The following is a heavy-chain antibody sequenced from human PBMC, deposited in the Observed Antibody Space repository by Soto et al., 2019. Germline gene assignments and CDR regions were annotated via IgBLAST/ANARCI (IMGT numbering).Heavy chain of an antibody. J-gene: IGHJ4*02. Sequence: EVQLVESGGGLVQPGGSLRLSCAASGFTFSNYWTHWVRQAPGKGLVWVSRINGDGSTTTYEDFVKGRFTISRDNAKNTLYLQMDSLGADDTAVYYCTRGGTSATYWGLFDYWGQGALVTVSS. D-gene: IGHD7-27*01. CDR3: TRGGTSATYWGLFDY. CDR1: GFTFSNYW. V-gene: IGHV3-74*01. CDR2: INGDGSTT.